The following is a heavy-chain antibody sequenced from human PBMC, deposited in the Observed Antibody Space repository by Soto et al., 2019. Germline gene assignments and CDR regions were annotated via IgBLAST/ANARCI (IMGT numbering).Heavy chain of an antibody. V-gene: IGHV3-21*01. CDR1: GFTFSSYS. D-gene: IGHD3-10*01. Sequence: PGGSLRLSCAASGFTFSSYSMNWVRQAPGKGLEWVSSISSSSSYIYYVDSVKGRFTISRDNAKNSLYLQMNSLRAEDTAVYYCARVDHGAYWGQGTLVTVSS. CDR2: ISSSSSYI. CDR3: ARVDHGAY. J-gene: IGHJ4*02.